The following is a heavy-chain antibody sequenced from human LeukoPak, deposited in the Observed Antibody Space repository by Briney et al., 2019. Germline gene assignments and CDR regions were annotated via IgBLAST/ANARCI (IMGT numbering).Heavy chain of an antibody. J-gene: IGHJ4*02. D-gene: IGHD4-17*01. CDR1: GGSFGGYY. V-gene: IGHV4-34*01. Sequence: NPSETLSLTCAVYGGSFGGYYWSWIRQPPGKGLEWIGEINHSGGTNYNPSLKSRVTISVDTSKNQFSLKLSSVTAADTAVYYCARESVTTTDYWGQGTLVTVSS. CDR2: INHSGGT. CDR3: ARESVTTTDY.